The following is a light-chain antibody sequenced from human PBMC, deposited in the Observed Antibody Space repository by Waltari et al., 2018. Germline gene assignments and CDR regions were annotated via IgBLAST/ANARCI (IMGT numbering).Light chain of an antibody. Sequence: DIVMTQSPDSLAVSLGERATINRKSSQSVLYSSNNKNYLAWYQQKPGQPPKLLIYWASTRESGVPDRFSGSGSGTDFTLTISSLQAEDVAVYYCQQYYSTLLLTFGGGTKVEIK. CDR1: QSVLYSSNNKNY. CDR2: WAS. CDR3: QQYYSTLLLT. J-gene: IGKJ4*01. V-gene: IGKV4-1*01.